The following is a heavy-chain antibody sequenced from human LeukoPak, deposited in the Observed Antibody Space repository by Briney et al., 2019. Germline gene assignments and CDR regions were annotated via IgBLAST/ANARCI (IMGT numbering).Heavy chain of an antibody. Sequence: SQTLSLTCAISGDSVSSTSAGWNWIRQSPSRGLEWLGRTYYRTKWYLDYAVSVESRITINVDTSRNQFSLQLKSVTSEDTAVYFCAGGGLVRGRTHWFDPWGQGILVTVSS. CDR3: AGGGLVRGRTHWFDP. CDR2: TYYRTKWYL. J-gene: IGHJ5*02. V-gene: IGHV6-1*01. D-gene: IGHD3-10*01. CDR1: GDSVSSTSAG.